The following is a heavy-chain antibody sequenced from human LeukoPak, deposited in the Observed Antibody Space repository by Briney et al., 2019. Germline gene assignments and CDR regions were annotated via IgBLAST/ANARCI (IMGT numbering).Heavy chain of an antibody. J-gene: IGHJ6*03. Sequence: KPSETLSLTCAVSGGSISSYYWSWIRQPPGKGLEWIGYIYYSGSTNYNPSLKSRVTISVDTSKNQFSLKLSSVTAADTAVYYCATDIVATTRNYYYYYMDVWGKGTTVTVSS. D-gene: IGHD5-12*01. CDR1: GGSISSYY. CDR3: ATDIVATTRNYYYYYMDV. V-gene: IGHV4-59*01. CDR2: IYYSGST.